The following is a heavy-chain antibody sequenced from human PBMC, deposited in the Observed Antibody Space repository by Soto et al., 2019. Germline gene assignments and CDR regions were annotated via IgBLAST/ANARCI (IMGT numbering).Heavy chain of an antibody. D-gene: IGHD3-3*01. CDR3: ARRLRFDFDY. J-gene: IGHJ4*02. V-gene: IGHV4-39*01. CDR1: GGSISSSSYY. Sequence: SETLSLTCTVSGGSISSSSYYLGWIRQPPGKGLEWIGSIYYSGSTYYNPSLKSRVTISVDTSKNQFSLKLSSVTAADTAVYYCARRLRFDFDYWGQGTLVTVSS. CDR2: IYYSGST.